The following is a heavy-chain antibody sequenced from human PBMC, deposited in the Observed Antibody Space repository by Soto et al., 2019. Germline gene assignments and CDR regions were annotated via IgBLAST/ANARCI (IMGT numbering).Heavy chain of an antibody. CDR1: GYIIKNYW. CDR3: FRGGVTSRTFDY. Sequence: PGESLKISCQASGYIIKNYWIGWVRQMPGQGLEWMGIIFPDDSDTRYSPSFQGQVNISVGKSISTAYVQWSSLKASDSASYYCFRGGVTSRTFDYCGQGTLVTVSS. V-gene: IGHV5-51*01. J-gene: IGHJ4*02. D-gene: IGHD3-16*01. CDR2: IFPDDSDT.